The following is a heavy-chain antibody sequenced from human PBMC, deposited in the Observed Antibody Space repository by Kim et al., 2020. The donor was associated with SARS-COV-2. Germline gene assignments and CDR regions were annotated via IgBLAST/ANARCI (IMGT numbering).Heavy chain of an antibody. V-gene: IGHV3-23*01. CDR1: GFTFSSYA. Sequence: GGSLRLSCAASGFTFSSYAMSWVRQAPGKGLEWVSAISGSGGSTYYADSVKGRFTISRDNSKNPLYLQMNSLRAEDTAVYYCAKARGSTYYYGSGSYWDYGMDVWGQGTTVTVSS. J-gene: IGHJ6*02. CDR3: AKARGSTYYYGSGSYWDYGMDV. CDR2: ISGSGGST. D-gene: IGHD3-10*01.